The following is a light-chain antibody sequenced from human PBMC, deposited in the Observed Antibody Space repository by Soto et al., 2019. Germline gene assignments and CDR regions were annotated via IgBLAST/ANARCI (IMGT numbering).Light chain of an antibody. CDR1: QSVSTA. V-gene: IGKV3-15*01. CDR2: GAP. J-gene: IGKJ2*01. Sequence: EIVMTQSPATLSVSPGERATLSCRASQSVSTALAWYQHKPGQAPRLLIHGAPTRAAGVPARFSGSGSGTEFALTISSLQSEDFAVYYCQQYNNWPPAYTFGQGTKLEIK. CDR3: QQYNNWPPAYT.